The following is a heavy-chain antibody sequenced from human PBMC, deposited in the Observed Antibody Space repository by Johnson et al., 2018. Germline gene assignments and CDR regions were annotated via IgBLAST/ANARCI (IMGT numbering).Heavy chain of an antibody. CDR3: AKDIRGPPDYYYYYYMDG. CDR2: ISYDGSDK. J-gene: IGHJ6*03. Sequence: VQLLESGGGVVQPGRSLRLSCAASGFTFNNYGMHWVRQAPGKGLEWVAVISYDGSDKYYADPVKGRFTISRDNSKNTLYLQVNSLRAEDTALYYCAKDIRGPPDYYYYYYMDGWGKGPTVTVSS. CDR1: GFTFNNYG. V-gene: IGHV3-30*18. D-gene: IGHD1-14*01.